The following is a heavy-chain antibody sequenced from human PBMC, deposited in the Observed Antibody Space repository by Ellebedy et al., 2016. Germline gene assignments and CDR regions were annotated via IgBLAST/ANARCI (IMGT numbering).Heavy chain of an antibody. CDR2: IDNSGST. Sequence: SETLSLTCTVSGVSISSYYWSWIRQPPGKGLEWIGAIDNSGSTNYNPSLQSRVTISVDTSKNQFSLKLSSVTAADTAVYYCARVGFDYWGQGTLVTVSS. J-gene: IGHJ4*02. CDR3: ARVGFDY. V-gene: IGHV4-59*12. CDR1: GVSISSYY.